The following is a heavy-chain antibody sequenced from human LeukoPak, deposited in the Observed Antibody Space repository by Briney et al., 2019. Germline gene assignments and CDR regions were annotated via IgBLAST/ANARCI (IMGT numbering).Heavy chain of an antibody. CDR3: ARTPESYGHDYFDY. CDR1: GYTFTSYG. J-gene: IGHJ4*02. D-gene: IGHD4-17*01. CDR2: ISAYNGNT. Sequence: ASVKVSCKASGYTFTSYGISWVRQAPGQGLEWKGWISAYNGNTNYAQKLQGRVTMTTDTSTSTAYMELRSLRSDDTAVYYCARTPESYGHDYFDYWGQGTLVTVSS. V-gene: IGHV1-18*01.